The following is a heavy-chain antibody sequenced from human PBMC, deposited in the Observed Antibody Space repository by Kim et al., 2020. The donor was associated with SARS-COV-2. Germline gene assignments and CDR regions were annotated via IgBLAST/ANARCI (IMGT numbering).Heavy chain of an antibody. V-gene: IGHV1-2*02. CDR2: INPNSGGT. D-gene: IGHD3-22*01. CDR3: ARRASITMIVVVYNWFDP. CDR1: GYTFTGYY. J-gene: IGHJ5*02. Sequence: ASVKVSCKASGYTFTGYYMHWVRQAPGQGLEWMGWINPNSGGTNYAQKFSGQGHHDQHTSISTAYMELSRLRSDDTAVYYCARRASITMIVVVYNWFDPWGQGTLVTVSS.